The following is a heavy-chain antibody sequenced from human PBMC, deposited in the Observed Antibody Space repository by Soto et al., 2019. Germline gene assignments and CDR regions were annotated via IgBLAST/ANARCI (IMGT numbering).Heavy chain of an antibody. D-gene: IGHD6-19*01. Sequence: PGGSLRLSCAASGFTVSSDYMSWVRQAPGKGLEWVSVIYSGGTTYYADSVKGRFTISRDNSKNTLYLQMNSLRAEDTALYYCARLATGWGLDYWGQGTLVTVSS. V-gene: IGHV3-53*01. CDR3: ARLATGWGLDY. J-gene: IGHJ4*02. CDR2: IYSGGTT. CDR1: GFTVSSDY.